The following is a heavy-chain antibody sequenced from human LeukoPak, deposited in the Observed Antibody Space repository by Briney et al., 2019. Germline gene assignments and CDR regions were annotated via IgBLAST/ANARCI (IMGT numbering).Heavy chain of an antibody. V-gene: IGHV3-15*01. Sequence: GGSLRLSCAASGFTFSNAWMSWVRQAPGKGLEWVGRIKSKTDGGTTDYAAPVKGRFTISRDDSKNTLYLQMNSLRAEDTAVYYCARDRSLIGVVIFGYDYWGQGTLVTVSS. J-gene: IGHJ4*02. CDR1: GFTFSNAW. CDR2: IKSKTDGGTT. CDR3: ARDRSLIGVVIFGYDY. D-gene: IGHD3-22*01.